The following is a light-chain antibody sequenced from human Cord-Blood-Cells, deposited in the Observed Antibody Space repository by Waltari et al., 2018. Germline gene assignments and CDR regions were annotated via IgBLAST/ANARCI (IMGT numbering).Light chain of an antibody. CDR3: NSRDSSGNHVV. CDR1: SLRSYY. V-gene: IGLV3-19*01. CDR2: GKN. J-gene: IGLJ2*01. Sequence: SSELTQDPAVSVALGQTVRITCQGDSLRSYYASWYQQKPGQAPVLVTYGKNNRPSGIPDRFSGSSSGNTASLTITGAQAEDEADYYCNSRDSSGNHVVFGGGIKLTVL.